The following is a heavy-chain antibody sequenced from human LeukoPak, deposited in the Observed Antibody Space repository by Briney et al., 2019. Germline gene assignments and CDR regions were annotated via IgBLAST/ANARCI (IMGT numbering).Heavy chain of an antibody. CDR3: ASLAAAHPDY. CDR1: GFPFSTYW. CDR2: MNQGGSER. J-gene: IGHJ4*02. D-gene: IGHD6-6*01. V-gene: IGHV3-7*01. Sequence: PGGSLRLSCAASGFPFSTYWMSWVRQAPGKGLEWVANMNQGGSERNYVDSVKGRFTISRDSAKNSLYLQMNSVRAEDTAVYYCASLAAAHPDYWGQGTLVTVSS.